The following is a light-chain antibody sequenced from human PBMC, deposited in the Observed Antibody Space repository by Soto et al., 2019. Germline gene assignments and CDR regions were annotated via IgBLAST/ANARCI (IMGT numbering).Light chain of an antibody. CDR3: SSYTSSSAGV. CDR1: SSDVGGYNY. CDR2: DVS. V-gene: IGLV2-14*01. J-gene: IGLJ2*01. Sequence: QSVLTQPASVSGSPGQSITISCTGTSSDVGGYNYVSWYQQHPGKAPKLMIYDVSNRHSGVSNRFSGSKSGNTASLTISGLQAEDEADYYCSSYTSSSAGVFGGGTQLTVL.